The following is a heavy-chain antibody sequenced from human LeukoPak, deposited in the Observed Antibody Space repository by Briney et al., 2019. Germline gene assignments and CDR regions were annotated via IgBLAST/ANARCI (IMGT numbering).Heavy chain of an antibody. J-gene: IGHJ5*02. D-gene: IGHD3-10*01. CDR2: IYPGDSDT. CDR1: GYSFTSYW. CDR3: ARGSDVLLWFGELGTNWFDP. Sequence: GESLKISCKGSGYSFTSYWIGWVRQMPGKGLEWMGIIYPGDSDTRYSPSFQGQVTISADKSISTAYLQWSSLKASDTAMYYCARGSDVLLWFGELGTNWFDPWGQGTLVTVSS. V-gene: IGHV5-51*01.